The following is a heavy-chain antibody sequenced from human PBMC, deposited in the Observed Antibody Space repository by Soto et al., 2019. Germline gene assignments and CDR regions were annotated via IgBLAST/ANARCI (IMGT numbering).Heavy chain of an antibody. V-gene: IGHV1-2*04. J-gene: IGHJ4*02. CDR1: GYTFTGYY. Sequence: ASVKVSCKASGYTFTGYYMHWVRQAPGQGLEWMGWINPNSGGTNYAQKFQGWVTMTRDTSISTAYMELSRLRSDDTAVYCCAREDIVGSSCFDYWGQGTLVTVSS. CDR2: INPNSGGT. CDR3: AREDIVGSSCFDY. D-gene: IGHD5-12*01.